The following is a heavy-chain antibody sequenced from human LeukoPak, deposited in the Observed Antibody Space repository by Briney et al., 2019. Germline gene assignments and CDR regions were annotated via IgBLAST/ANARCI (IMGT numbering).Heavy chain of an antibody. J-gene: IGHJ4*02. CDR1: GFTFSDYY. V-gene: IGHV3-11*01. Sequence: GGSLRLSCAASGFTFSDYYMSWIRQAPGKGLEWVSYISSSGSTIYYTDSVKGRFTISRDNAKNSLYLQMNSLRAEDTAVYYCARDLPVAGTGCYFDYWGQGTLVTVSS. CDR2: ISSSGSTI. D-gene: IGHD6-19*01. CDR3: ARDLPVAGTGCYFDY.